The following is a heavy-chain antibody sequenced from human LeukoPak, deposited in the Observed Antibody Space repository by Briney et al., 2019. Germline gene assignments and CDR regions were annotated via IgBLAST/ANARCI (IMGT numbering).Heavy chain of an antibody. D-gene: IGHD4-17*01. CDR3: ARKRVERTVNTSYYYGMDV. Sequence: GGSLRLSCAASGFTFSNYAMHWVRQAPGKGLEWVAVISYDGSNKYYADSVKGRFTISRDNSKNTLYLQMNSLRAEDTAVHYCARKRVERTVNTSYYYGMDVWGRGNTVTVS. V-gene: IGHV3-30*14. CDR2: ISYDGSNK. CDR1: GFTFSNYA. J-gene: IGHJ6*02.